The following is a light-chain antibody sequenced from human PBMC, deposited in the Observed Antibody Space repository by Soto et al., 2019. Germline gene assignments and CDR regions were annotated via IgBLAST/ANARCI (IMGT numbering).Light chain of an antibody. V-gene: IGKV1-17*01. CDR3: QQYRSYST. CDR1: EDIRSD. CDR2: ATF. J-gene: IGKJ1*01. Sequence: DIQMTQSPSSLSASVGDRVTITCRASEDIRSDLGWYQQRPGRAPKRLIYATFTLQSGVPSRFSGSRSGTEFTLTISSLQPDDFATYYCQQYRSYSTFGQGTNVEIK.